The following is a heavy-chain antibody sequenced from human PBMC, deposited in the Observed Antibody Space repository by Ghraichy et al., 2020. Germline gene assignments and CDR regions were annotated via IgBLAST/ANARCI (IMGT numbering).Heavy chain of an antibody. CDR1: VGTFSSYA. D-gene: IGHD6-13*01. CDR3: AALRGYNAFDI. CDR2: IIPIFGTA. J-gene: IGHJ3*02. Sequence: SVKVSCKASVGTFSSYAISWVRQAPGQGLEWMGGIIPIFGTANYAQKFQGRVTITADESTSTAYMELSSLSSEDTAVYYCAALRGYNAFDIWGQGTMVTVSS. V-gene: IGHV1-69*13.